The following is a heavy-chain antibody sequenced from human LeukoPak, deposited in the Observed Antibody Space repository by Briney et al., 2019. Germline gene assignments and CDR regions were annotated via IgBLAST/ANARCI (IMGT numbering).Heavy chain of an antibody. CDR2: IHSDGSST. V-gene: IGHV3-74*01. D-gene: IGHD6-13*01. J-gene: IGHJ4*02. CDR1: GFTFSSYW. CDR3: ARAASSSWYQFDY. Sequence: PGGSLRLSCAASGFTFSSYWMHWVRHAPGKGLVWVSRIHSDGSSTSYADSVKGRFTISRDNAKNTLYLQMNSLRAEDTAVYHCARAASSSWYQFDYWGQGTLVTVSS.